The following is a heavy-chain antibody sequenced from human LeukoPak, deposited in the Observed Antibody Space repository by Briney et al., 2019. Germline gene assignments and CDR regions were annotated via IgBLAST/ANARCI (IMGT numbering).Heavy chain of an antibody. J-gene: IGHJ4*02. CDR1: GYTFSSYA. CDR3: ARTASSWYFDY. Sequence: ASVKVSCKTSGYTFSSYAVHWVRRAPGQSLEWMGWINAGNGNTKYSQKFQGRVTITRDTSTSTVYMELSSLRSEDTAVYYCARTASSWYFDYWGQGTLVTVSS. CDR2: INAGNGNT. D-gene: IGHD6-13*01. V-gene: IGHV1-3*01.